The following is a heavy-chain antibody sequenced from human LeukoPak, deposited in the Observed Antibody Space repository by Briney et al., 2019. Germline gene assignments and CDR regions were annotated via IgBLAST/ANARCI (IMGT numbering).Heavy chain of an antibody. D-gene: IGHD3-3*01. Sequence: SETLSLTCTVSGGSISSYYWSWIRQPPGKGLEWIGYIYYSGSTNYNPSLKSRVTISVDTSKNQFSLKLSSVTAADTAVYYCARRNDFWSGHTNWFDPWGQGTLVTVSS. V-gene: IGHV4-59*01. CDR2: IYYSGST. CDR1: GGSISSYY. J-gene: IGHJ5*02. CDR3: ARRNDFWSGHTNWFDP.